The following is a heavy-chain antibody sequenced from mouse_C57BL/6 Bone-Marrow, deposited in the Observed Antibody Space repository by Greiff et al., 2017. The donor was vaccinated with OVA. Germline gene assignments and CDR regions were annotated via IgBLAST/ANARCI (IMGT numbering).Heavy chain of an antibody. CDR1: GFTFSSYT. D-gene: IGHD4-1*01. CDR2: ISGGGGNT. V-gene: IGHV5-9*01. Sequence: EVMLVESGGGLVKPGGSLKLSCAASGFTFSSYTMSWVRQTPEKRLEWVATISGGGGNTYYPDSVKGRFTISRDNAKNTLYLQMSSLRSEDTALYYCARRGGTDWYFDVWGTGTTVTVSS. CDR3: ARRGGTDWYFDV. J-gene: IGHJ1*03.